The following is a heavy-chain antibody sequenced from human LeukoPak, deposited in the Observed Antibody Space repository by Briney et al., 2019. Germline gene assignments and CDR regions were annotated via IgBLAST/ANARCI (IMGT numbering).Heavy chain of an antibody. CDR2: INPNSGGT. V-gene: IGHV1-2*06. CDR1: GYTFTGYY. D-gene: IGHD3-9*01. Sequence: ASVKVSCKASGYTFTGYYMHWVRQAPGQGLEWMGRINPNSGGTNYAQKFQGRVTMTRDTSISTAYVELSSLRSEDTAVYYCATAPPSYDILTGPTKDYMDVWGKGTTVTVSS. J-gene: IGHJ6*03. CDR3: ATAPPSYDILTGPTKDYMDV.